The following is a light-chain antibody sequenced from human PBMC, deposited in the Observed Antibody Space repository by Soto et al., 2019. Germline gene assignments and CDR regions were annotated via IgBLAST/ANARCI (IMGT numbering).Light chain of an antibody. CDR1: QTISSW. V-gene: IGKV1-5*03. Sequence: DIQMTQSPSTLSASVGDRVTITCRASQTISSWLAWYQQKTGKAPKLLIYKASTLKSGVPSRLSGSGSGTEFTLTISRLQPDGFATYYCQNYNSYSEACGQGTKVDIK. CDR3: QNYNSYSEA. J-gene: IGKJ1*01. CDR2: KAS.